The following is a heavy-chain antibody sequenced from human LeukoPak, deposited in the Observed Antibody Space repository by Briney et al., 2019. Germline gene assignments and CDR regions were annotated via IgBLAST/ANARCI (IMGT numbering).Heavy chain of an antibody. Sequence: PSETLSLTRAVSGYSISSGYYWGWIRQPPGKGLEWIGSIYHSGSTYYNPSLKSRVTISLDTSENQFSLKLSSVTAADTAVYYCARGRPMYMVRGVSQIRYYFDYWGQGTLVTVSS. D-gene: IGHD3-10*01. J-gene: IGHJ4*02. CDR1: GYSISSGYY. CDR2: IYHSGST. V-gene: IGHV4-38-2*01. CDR3: ARGRPMYMVRGVSQIRYYFDY.